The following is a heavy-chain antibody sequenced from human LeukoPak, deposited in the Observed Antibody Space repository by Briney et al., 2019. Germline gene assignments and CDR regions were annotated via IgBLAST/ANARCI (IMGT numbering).Heavy chain of an antibody. J-gene: IGHJ6*02. CDR2: IYYSGST. V-gene: IGHV4-59*01. CDR3: AREGGFGAMVRGVIHGMDV. D-gene: IGHD3-10*01. Sequence: KPSETLSLTCTVSGGSISSYYWSWIRQPPGKGLEWIRYIYYSGSTNYNPSLKSRVTISVDTSKNQFSLKLSSVTAADTAVYYCAREGGFGAMVRGVIHGMDVWGQGTTVTVSS. CDR1: GGSISSYY.